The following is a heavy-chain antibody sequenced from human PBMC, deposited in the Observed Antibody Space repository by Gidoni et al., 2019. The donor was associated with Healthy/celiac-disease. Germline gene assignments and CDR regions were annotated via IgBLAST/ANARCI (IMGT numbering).Heavy chain of an antibody. CDR1: GFTFSSYA. Sequence: QVQLVESGGGVVQPGRSLRLSCAASGFTFSSYAMHWVRQAPGKGLEWVAVISYDGSNKYYADSVKGRFTISRDNSKNTLYLQMNSLRAEDTAVYYCAREWAAAGFDYWGQGTLVTVSS. CDR2: ISYDGSNK. V-gene: IGHV3-30-3*01. CDR3: AREWAAAGFDY. J-gene: IGHJ4*02. D-gene: IGHD6-13*01.